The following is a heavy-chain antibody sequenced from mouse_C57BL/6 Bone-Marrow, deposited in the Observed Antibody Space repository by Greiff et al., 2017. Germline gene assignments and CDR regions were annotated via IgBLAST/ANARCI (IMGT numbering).Heavy chain of an antibody. CDR2: ISDGGSYT. CDR1: GFTFSSYA. CDR3: ARGYYGSSYDAMDY. J-gene: IGHJ4*01. D-gene: IGHD1-1*01. V-gene: IGHV5-4*03. Sequence: EVMLVESGGGLVKPGGSLKLSCAASGFTFSSYAMSWVRQTPEKRLEWVATISDGGSYTYYPDNVKGRFTISRDNAKNNLYLQMSHLKSEDTAMYYCARGYYGSSYDAMDYWGQGTSVTVSS.